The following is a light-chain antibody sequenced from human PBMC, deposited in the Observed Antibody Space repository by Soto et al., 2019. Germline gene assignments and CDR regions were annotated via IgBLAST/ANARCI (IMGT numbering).Light chain of an antibody. CDR1: QSIRSY. J-gene: IGKJ1*01. Sequence: DIQMTQSPSSLSASVGDRVTITCRASQSIRSYLNWYQQKPGKAPKLLIYAASSLQSGVPSRFSDSGSGTDFPLAISSLQPEDFATYYCQQSYSTPRTFGQGTKVEIK. CDR2: AAS. V-gene: IGKV1-39*01. CDR3: QQSYSTPRT.